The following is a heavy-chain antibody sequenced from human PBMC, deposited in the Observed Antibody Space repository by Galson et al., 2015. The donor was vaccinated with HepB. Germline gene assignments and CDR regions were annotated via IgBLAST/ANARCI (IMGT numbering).Heavy chain of an antibody. CDR1: GFTFSSYA. CDR2: ISSDGGRT. CDR3: AKEEYSSWYRFDY. J-gene: IGHJ4*02. V-gene: IGHV3-64D*06. D-gene: IGHD6-6*01. Sequence: SLRLSCAASGFTFSSYAMHWVRQAPGKGLEYVSAISSDGGRTYYADSVRGRFTISRDNSKNTVYLQMNSLRTEDTAVYYCAKEEYSSWYRFDYWGQGSLVTVSS.